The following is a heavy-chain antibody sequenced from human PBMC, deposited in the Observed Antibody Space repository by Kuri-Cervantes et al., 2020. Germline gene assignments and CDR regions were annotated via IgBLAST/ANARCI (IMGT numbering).Heavy chain of an antibody. V-gene: IGHV1-46*01. Sequence: ASVKVSCKASGYTFTSYCMHWVRQAPGQGLEWMGIINPSGGSTSYAQKLQGRVTMTRDTSTSTAYMELSSLRSEDTAVYYCARATYDSSGYYLNRPYFNYWGQGTLVTVSS. D-gene: IGHD3-22*01. CDR3: ARATYDSSGYYLNRPYFNY. CDR1: GYTFTSYC. J-gene: IGHJ4*02. CDR2: INPSGGST.